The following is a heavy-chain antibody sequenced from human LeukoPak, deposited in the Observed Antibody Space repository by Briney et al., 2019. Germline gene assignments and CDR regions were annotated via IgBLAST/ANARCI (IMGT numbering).Heavy chain of an antibody. V-gene: IGHV3-23*01. CDR2: ISGSGGST. CDR3: AKALPRTLKIDY. Sequence: GGSLRLSCAASGFTFSTYAMTWVRQAPGKGLEWVSAISGSGGSTYYADSVKGRFIISRDNSKNTLYLQMDSLRAEDTAIYYCAKALPRTLKIDYWGQGTLVTVSS. CDR1: GFTFSTYA. J-gene: IGHJ4*02.